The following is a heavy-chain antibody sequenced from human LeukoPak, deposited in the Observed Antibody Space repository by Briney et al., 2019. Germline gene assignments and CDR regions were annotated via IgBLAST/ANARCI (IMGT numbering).Heavy chain of an antibody. D-gene: IGHD5-18*01. Sequence: GGSLRLSCAASGFTFSSYAMHWVRQAPGKGLEWVAVISYDGSNKYYADSVRGRFTISRDNSKNTLYLQMNSLRAEDTAVYYCARTQGYSYGLYFDYWGQGTLVTVSS. CDR2: ISYDGSNK. V-gene: IGHV3-30-3*01. CDR1: GFTFSSYA. CDR3: ARTQGYSYGLYFDY. J-gene: IGHJ4*02.